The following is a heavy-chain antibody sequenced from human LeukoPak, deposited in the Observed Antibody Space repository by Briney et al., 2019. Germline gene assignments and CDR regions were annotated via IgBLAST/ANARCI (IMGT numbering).Heavy chain of an antibody. V-gene: IGHV3-20*04. J-gene: IGHJ4*02. CDR3: ARVYGDYVSADIDY. Sequence: GGSLRLSCAASGFTFDDYGMSWVRQAPGKGLEWVSGINWNGGSTGYADSVKGRFTISRDNAKNSLYLQMNSLSAEDTALYYCARVYGDYVSADIDYWGQGTLVTVSS. CDR1: GFTFDDYG. CDR2: INWNGGST. D-gene: IGHD4-17*01.